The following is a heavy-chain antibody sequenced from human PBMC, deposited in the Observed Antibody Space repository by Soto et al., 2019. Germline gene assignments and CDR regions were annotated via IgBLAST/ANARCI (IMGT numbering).Heavy chain of an antibody. CDR3: GRGRYGDY. CDR1: GYAFTTYG. CDR2: ISANNGNT. J-gene: IGHJ4*02. D-gene: IGHD1-1*01. V-gene: IGHV1-18*01. Sequence: QVHLVQSGAEVKKPGASVKVSCKDSGYAFTTYGITWVRQAPGQGLERMGWISANNGNTNYAQKRRSRVTVSGDTSTSTAFMDLRSMRSVDTAGYYCGRGRYGDYWGQGALVTVSS.